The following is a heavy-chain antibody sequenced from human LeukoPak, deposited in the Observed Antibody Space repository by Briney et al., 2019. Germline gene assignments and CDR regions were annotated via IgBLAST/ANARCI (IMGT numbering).Heavy chain of an antibody. D-gene: IGHD6-6*01. Sequence: GGSLRLSCAASGFTFDDYGMSWVRQAPGKGLEWVSATSGPGGSRDYADSVKGRFTISRDNSKNTLYLQMNSLRAEDTAIYYCAKKVGLVSAPLYYFDLWGQGTLVTVSS. J-gene: IGHJ4*02. CDR1: GFTFDDYG. CDR2: TSGPGGSR. CDR3: AKKVGLVSAPLYYFDL. V-gene: IGHV3-23*01.